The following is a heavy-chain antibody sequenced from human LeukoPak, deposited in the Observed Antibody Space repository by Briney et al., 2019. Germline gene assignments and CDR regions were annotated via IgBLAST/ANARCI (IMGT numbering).Heavy chain of an antibody. J-gene: IGHJ4*02. Sequence: SETLSLTCAVYGGSFSGYYWSWIRQPPGKGLEWIGEINHSGSTNYNPSLKSRVTISVDTSKNQFSLKLSSVTAADTAVYYCASLYCGGDCPYSEYWGQGTLVTVSS. V-gene: IGHV4-34*01. CDR1: GGSFSGYY. D-gene: IGHD2-21*02. CDR3: ASLYCGGDCPYSEY. CDR2: INHSGST.